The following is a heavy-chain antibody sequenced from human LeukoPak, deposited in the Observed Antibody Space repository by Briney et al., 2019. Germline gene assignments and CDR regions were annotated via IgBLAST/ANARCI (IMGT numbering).Heavy chain of an antibody. D-gene: IGHD1-14*01. V-gene: IGHV4-4*07. CDR3: ASAVGRSFDY. CDR1: GGSISSYY. CDR2: IYPSGST. Sequence: PSETLSLTCTVSGGSISSYYWSWLRQPAGKGLEWIGRIYPSGSTNYNPSLKSRVTMSVATSKNQFSLNLSSVTAGDTAVYYCASAVGRSFDYWGQGTLVTVSS. J-gene: IGHJ4*02.